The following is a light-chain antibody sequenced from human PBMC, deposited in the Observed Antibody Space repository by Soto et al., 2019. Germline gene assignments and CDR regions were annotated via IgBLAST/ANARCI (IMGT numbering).Light chain of an antibody. CDR3: GKWDSSLSVGV. Sequence: VPTRPPSVAAAPGQKVTISCSGSSSNIVNNYVSWYQQLPGTAPKLLIYDNNKRPSGIPDRFSGSKSGTSATLGITGLQTGDEADYYCGKWDSSLSVGVFGAGTKVTV. CDR1: SSNIVNNY. V-gene: IGLV1-51*01. J-gene: IGLJ1*01. CDR2: DNN.